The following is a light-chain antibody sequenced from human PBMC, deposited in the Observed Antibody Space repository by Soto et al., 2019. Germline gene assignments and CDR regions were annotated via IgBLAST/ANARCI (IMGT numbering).Light chain of an antibody. CDR2: AAS. CDR1: QDISTW. Sequence: DIHMTQSPSSVSASVGDTFTLTCRASQDISTWVAWYQQKPGKAPKLLISAASPLESGVPGRFSGSGSGTDFTLIISSLQPEDFATYFCQQGDSFPFTFGGGTKVDIK. J-gene: IGKJ4*01. CDR3: QQGDSFPFT. V-gene: IGKV1-12*01.